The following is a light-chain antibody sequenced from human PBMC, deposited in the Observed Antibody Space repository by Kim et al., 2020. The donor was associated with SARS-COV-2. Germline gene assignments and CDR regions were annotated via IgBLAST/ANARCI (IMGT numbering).Light chain of an antibody. CDR3: SSYTSSSTWV. CDR1: SGDVGSYNR. J-gene: IGLJ3*02. CDR2: EVS. V-gene: IGLV2-18*02. Sequence: GQSFTISCTGTSGDVGSYNRVSWYQQPPGTAPKLMIYEVSNRPSGVPDRFSGSKSGNTASLTISGLQAEDEADYYCSSYTSSSTWVFGGGTQLTVL.